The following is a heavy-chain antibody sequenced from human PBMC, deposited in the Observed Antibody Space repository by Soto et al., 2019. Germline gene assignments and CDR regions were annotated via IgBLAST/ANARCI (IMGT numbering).Heavy chain of an antibody. CDR1: GGSFSGYY. CDR2: INHSGST. CDR3: AREHSFYDFWSGYYLSWFDP. J-gene: IGHJ5*02. D-gene: IGHD3-3*01. V-gene: IGHV4-34*01. Sequence: SETLSLTCAVYGGSFSGYYWSWIRQPPGKGLEWIGEINHSGSTNYNPSLKSRVTISVDTSKNQFSLKLSSVTAADTAVYYCAREHSFYDFWSGYYLSWFDPWGQGTLVTVSS.